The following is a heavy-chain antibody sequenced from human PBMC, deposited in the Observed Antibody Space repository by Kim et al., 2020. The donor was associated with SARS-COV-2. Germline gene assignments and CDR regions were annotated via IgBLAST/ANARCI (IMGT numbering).Heavy chain of an antibody. CDR2: IYYSGST. CDR3: ARYLSPFMTTVTTPFDY. J-gene: IGHJ4*02. CDR1: GGSISSSSYY. Sequence: SETLSLTCTVSGGSISSSSYYWGWIRQPPGKGLEWIGSIYYSGSTYYNPSLKSRVTISVDTSKNQFSLKLSSVTAADTAVYYCARYLSPFMTTVTTPFDYWGPGTLVTVSS. V-gene: IGHV4-39*01. D-gene: IGHD4-17*01.